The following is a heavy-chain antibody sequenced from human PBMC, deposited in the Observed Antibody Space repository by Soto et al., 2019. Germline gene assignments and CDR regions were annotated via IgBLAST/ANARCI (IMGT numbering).Heavy chain of an antibody. J-gene: IGHJ4*02. D-gene: IGHD3-16*02. CDR3: ATLYDYIWGSYRRPPYDFDC. CDR1: GFTFGTYA. CDR2: ISGTGYT. Sequence: EVQLLESGGTLVQPGGSLRLSCAASGFTFGTYAMTWVRQAPGKGLEWVSGISGTGYTYYAESVRGRFTVSRDNSENTLYLQMNNLRAEDTAVYYCATLYDYIWGSYRRPPYDFDCWGQGTLVTVSS. V-gene: IGHV3-23*01.